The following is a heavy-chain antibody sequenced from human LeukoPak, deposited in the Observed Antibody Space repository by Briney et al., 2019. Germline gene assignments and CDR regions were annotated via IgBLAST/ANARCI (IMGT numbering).Heavy chain of an antibody. Sequence: PSETLSLTCTVPGGSIHSGSYYWGWIRQPPGKGLEWIGSIYFSGSTYYNPSLKSRVAISLDTSTNQFSLRLSSVTAADTAVYYCVRGREYYLYYMDVWGKGTAVTVSS. J-gene: IGHJ6*03. CDR1: GGSIHSGSYY. CDR2: IYFSGST. CDR3: VRGREYYLYYMDV. V-gene: IGHV4-39*07.